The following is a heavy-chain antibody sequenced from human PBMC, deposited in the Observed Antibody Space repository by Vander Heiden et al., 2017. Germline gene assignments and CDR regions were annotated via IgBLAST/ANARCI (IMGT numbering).Heavy chain of an antibody. D-gene: IGHD3-10*01. V-gene: IGHV1-2*02. J-gene: IGHJ4*02. CDR1: GSTFNGNY. CDR3: ASNEYYYGSGSSTPFDY. Sequence: QVQLVQSGAEVKKPWASVKVSCKASGSTFNGNYMHLCRQAPGQGLEWMGWINPNSGGTNYAQKFQDRVTMTRDTSISTAYMKLSRLRSDDTAVYYCASNEYYYGSGSSTPFDYWGQGTLVTVSS. CDR2: INPNSGGT.